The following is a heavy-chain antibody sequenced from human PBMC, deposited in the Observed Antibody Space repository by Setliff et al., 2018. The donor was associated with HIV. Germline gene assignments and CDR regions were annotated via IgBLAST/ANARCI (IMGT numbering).Heavy chain of an antibody. J-gene: IGHJ4*02. CDR3: ARLRIAAKNYFDY. CDR2: IYYSGST. D-gene: IGHD6-25*01. V-gene: IGHV4-39*01. Sequence: LTCTVSGGSISSSSYYWGWIRQPPGKGLEWIGSIYYSGSTYYNPSLKSRVTISVDTSKNQFSLKLSSVTAADTAVYYCARLRIAAKNYFDYWGQGTLVTVSS. CDR1: GGSISSSSYY.